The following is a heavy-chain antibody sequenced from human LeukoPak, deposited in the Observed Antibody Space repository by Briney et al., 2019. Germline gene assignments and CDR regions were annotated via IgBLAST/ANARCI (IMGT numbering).Heavy chain of an antibody. CDR3: ASDVVTAMVTDY. Sequence: GLCSGASGLSVRYYAMHWGRQAPSKGLEWVAVISYDASNNYYADSVKGRFTISRDNSKNTLYLQMNSLRAEDTAVYYCASDVVTAMVTDYWGQGTLVTVSS. J-gene: IGHJ4*02. V-gene: IGHV3-30-3*01. CDR1: GLSVRYYA. CDR2: ISYDASNN. D-gene: IGHD5-18*01.